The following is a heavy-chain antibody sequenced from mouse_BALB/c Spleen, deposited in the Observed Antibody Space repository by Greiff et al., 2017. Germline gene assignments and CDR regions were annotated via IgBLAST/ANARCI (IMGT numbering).Heavy chain of an antibody. Sequence: EVMLVESGGGLVQPGGSRKLSCAASGFTFSSFGMHWVRQAPEKGLEWVAYISSGSSTIYYADTVKGRFTISRDNPKNTLFLQMTSLRSEDTAMYYCARYHYGNNFDNWGEGTTLTVSS. D-gene: IGHD2-1*01. V-gene: IGHV5-17*02. J-gene: IGHJ2*01. CDR1: GFTFSSFG. CDR2: ISSGSSTI. CDR3: ARYHYGNNFDN.